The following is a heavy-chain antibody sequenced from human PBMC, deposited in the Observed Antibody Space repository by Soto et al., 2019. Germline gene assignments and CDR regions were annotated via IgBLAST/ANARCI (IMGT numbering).Heavy chain of an antibody. CDR2: INHSGST. Sequence: SETLSLTCAVYGGSFSGYYWSWIRQPPGKGLEWIGEINHSGSTNYNPSLKSRVTISVDTSKNQFSLKLSSVTTADTAVYCCARNSVYSSSWYYFDYWGQGTLVTVSS. J-gene: IGHJ4*02. D-gene: IGHD6-13*01. CDR1: GGSFSGYY. CDR3: ARNSVYSSSWYYFDY. V-gene: IGHV4-34*01.